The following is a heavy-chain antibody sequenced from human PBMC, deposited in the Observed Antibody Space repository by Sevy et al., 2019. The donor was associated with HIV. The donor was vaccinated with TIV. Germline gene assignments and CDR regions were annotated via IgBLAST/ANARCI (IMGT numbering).Heavy chain of an antibody. CDR2: IWSDGAYQ. V-gene: IGHV3-33*01. J-gene: IGHJ6*02. CDR1: GFTFSNYA. Sequence: GGSLRLSCAATGFTFSNYAMHWVRQAPGKGLEWVAIIWSDGAYQYHGDSVKGRFTISRDNSKNTLYLQMNNVRVEDTAVYYCAREDIVLGEGNYYGMDVWGQGTTVTVSS. CDR3: AREDIVLGEGNYYGMDV. D-gene: IGHD2-15*01.